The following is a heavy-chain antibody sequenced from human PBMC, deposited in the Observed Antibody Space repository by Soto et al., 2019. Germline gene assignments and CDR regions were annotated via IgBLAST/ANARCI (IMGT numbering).Heavy chain of an antibody. CDR1: GYTLTELS. V-gene: IGHV1-24*01. J-gene: IGHJ4*02. CDR3: ATARIQYSSSWYPLFDY. D-gene: IGHD6-13*01. Sequence: ASVKVSCKVSGYTLTELSMHWVRQAPGKGLEWMGGFDPEDGETIYAQKFQGRVTMTEDTSTDTAYMELSSLRSEDTAVYYCATARIQYSSSWYPLFDYWGQGPLVTVSS. CDR2: FDPEDGET.